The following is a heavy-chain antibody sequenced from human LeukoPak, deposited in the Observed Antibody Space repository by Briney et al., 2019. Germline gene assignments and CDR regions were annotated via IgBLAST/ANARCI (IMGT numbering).Heavy chain of an antibody. CDR2: IIPILGIA. CDR1: GGTFSSYT. CDR3: ARGDYGSGSYYNGAAY. V-gene: IGHV1-69*02. J-gene: IGHJ4*02. D-gene: IGHD3-10*01. Sequence: SVKVSCKASGGTFSSYTISWVRQAPGQGLEWMGRIIPILGIANYAQKFQGRVTITADKSTSTAYMELSSLRSEDTAMYYCARGDYGSGSYYNGAAYWGQGTLVTVSS.